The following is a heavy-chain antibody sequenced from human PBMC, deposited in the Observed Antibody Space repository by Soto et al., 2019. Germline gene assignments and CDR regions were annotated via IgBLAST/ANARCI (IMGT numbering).Heavy chain of an antibody. V-gene: IGHV3-23*01. Sequence: PGGSLRLSCAASGFTFSSYAMSWVRQAPGKGLEWVSAISGSGGSTYYADSVKGRFTISRDNSKNTLYLQMNSLRAEDTAVYYCAKEGSGYYYYYHGMDVWRQGTTVPVSS. CDR1: GFTFSSYA. J-gene: IGHJ6*02. CDR3: AKEGSGYYYYYHGMDV. D-gene: IGHD3-22*01. CDR2: ISGSGGST.